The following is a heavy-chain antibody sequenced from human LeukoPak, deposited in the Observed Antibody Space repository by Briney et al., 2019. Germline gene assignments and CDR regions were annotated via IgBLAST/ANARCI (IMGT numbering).Heavy chain of an antibody. Sequence: ASVKVSCKASGYTFTSYDINWVRQATGQGLEWMGGFDPEDGETIYAQKFQGRVTMTEDTSTDTAYMELSSLRSEDTAVYYCATSRVGPWPWGRDAFDIWGQGTMVTVSS. CDR2: FDPEDGET. D-gene: IGHD3-16*01. J-gene: IGHJ3*02. CDR3: ATSRVGPWPWGRDAFDI. V-gene: IGHV1-24*01. CDR1: GYTFTSYD.